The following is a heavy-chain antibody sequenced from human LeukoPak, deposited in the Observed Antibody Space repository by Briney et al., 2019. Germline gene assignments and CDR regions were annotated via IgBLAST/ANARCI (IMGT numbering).Heavy chain of an antibody. CDR3: ARHPPKSFFDY. Sequence: SETLSLTCTVSGGSISSYYWSWIRQPPGKGLGWIGYIFYSGSTNYNPSLKSRVTISVDTSKNQFSVKLSSVTAADTAVYYCARHPPKSFFDYWGQGTLVTVSS. CDR1: GGSISSYY. J-gene: IGHJ4*02. D-gene: IGHD1-26*01. CDR2: IFYSGST. V-gene: IGHV4-59*08.